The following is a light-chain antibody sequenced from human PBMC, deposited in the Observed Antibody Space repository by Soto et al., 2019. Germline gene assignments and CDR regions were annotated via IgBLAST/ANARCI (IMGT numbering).Light chain of an antibody. V-gene: IGLV3-21*04. CDR1: NIGDKR. CDR2: YDS. Sequence: SYELTQPPSVSVAPEKTATITCGGDNIGDKRVHWYRQKPGQAPVLLISYDSDRPSGIPERFSGSNSGNTVTLTISRVEAGDEADYYCQVWDIMTDNYVFGGGTKVTVL. CDR3: QVWDIMTDNYV. J-gene: IGLJ1*01.